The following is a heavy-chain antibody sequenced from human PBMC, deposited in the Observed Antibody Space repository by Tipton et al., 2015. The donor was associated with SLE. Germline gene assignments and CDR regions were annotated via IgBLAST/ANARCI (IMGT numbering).Heavy chain of an antibody. CDR1: GFTFTDYT. CDR2: TTWDGGRS. D-gene: IGHD6-19*01. CDR3: TRDVSRVSGSFYFDY. J-gene: IGHJ4*02. V-gene: IGHV3-43*01. Sequence: SLRLSCAASGFTFTDYTMHWARQPPGKGLEWVSLTTWDGGRSFDADSVGGRFTISRDNSKKTLYLQMNSLRTEDTALYYCTRDVSRVSGSFYFDYWGQGTLVTVSS.